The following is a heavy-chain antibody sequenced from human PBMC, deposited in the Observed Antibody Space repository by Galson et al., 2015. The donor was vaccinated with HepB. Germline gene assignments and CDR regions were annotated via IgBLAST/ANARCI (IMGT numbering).Heavy chain of an antibody. CDR1: GFSLSTSGVG. J-gene: IGHJ4*02. V-gene: IGHV2-5*02. CDR2: IYWDDNK. Sequence: PALVKPTQTLTLTCTLSGFSLSTSGVGVGWIRQPPGKALEWLALIYWDDNKRYSPSLKSRLTITKDTSKNQVVLTMTNMDPVDTATYYCAHRRGNYDSIWQRGPSFDYWGQGTLVTVSS. CDR3: AHRRGNYDSIWQRGPSFDY. D-gene: IGHD3-3*01.